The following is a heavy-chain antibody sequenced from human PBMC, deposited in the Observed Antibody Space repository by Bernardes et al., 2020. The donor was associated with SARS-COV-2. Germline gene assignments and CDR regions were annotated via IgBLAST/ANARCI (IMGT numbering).Heavy chain of an antibody. D-gene: IGHD6-13*01. J-gene: IGHJ4*02. CDR3: YSSTWYGGGFDH. Sequence: ASVKVSCMASGYPFTSYDFNWVRQASGQGLEWMGWMNPDTGNIVYAQRFQGRVTMTRDTSIGTAYMELSSLTSEDSAVYYCYSSTWYGGGFDHWGQGTLVTVSS. V-gene: IGHV1-8*01. CDR1: GYPFTSYD. CDR2: MNPDTGNI.